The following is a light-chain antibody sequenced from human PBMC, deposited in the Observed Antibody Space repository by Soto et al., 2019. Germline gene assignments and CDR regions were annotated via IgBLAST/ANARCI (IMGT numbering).Light chain of an antibody. CDR3: QQYYTPPVT. CDR1: QSLLH. Sequence: DIVMTQSPDSLAVSLGERATINCKSSQSLLHLAWYQQKPGQPPKLLIYWASTRESGVPDRFSGSGSGTDFTLNISSLQADDGAGYWCQQYYTPPVTFGHGTKVEIK. J-gene: IGKJ1*01. CDR2: WAS. V-gene: IGKV4-1*01.